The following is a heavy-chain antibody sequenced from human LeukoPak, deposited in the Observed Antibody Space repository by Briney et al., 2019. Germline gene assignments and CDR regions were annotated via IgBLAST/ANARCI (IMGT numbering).Heavy chain of an antibody. D-gene: IGHD3-22*01. CDR3: ARGPNYDSSRWGGYYFDY. V-gene: IGHV4-4*07. J-gene: IGHJ4*02. CDR2: IYTSGST. Sequence: PSETLSLTCTVSGGSISSYYWSWIRQPAGKGLEWIGRIYTSGSTNYNPSLKSRVTMSVDTSKNQFSLKLSSVTAADTAVYYCARGPNYDSSRWGGYYFDYWGQGTLVTVSS. CDR1: GGSISSYY.